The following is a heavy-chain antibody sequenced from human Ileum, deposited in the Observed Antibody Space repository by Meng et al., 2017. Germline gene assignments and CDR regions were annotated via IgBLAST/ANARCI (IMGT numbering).Heavy chain of an antibody. CDR3: ARDGDYDSNGHWGGDGIDI. V-gene: IGHV1-18*01. D-gene: IGHD3-22*01. CDR2: ISCYNGNT. J-gene: IGHJ3*02. CDR1: GYTFTSYG. Sequence: ASVKGSCKASGYTFTSYGISWVRQAPGQGLEWLGWISCYNGNTHYGQEFQDRVIMTTDTSTSTAYMELRSLRSDDTAMYYCARDGDYDSNGHWGGDGIDIWGQGTMVTVSS.